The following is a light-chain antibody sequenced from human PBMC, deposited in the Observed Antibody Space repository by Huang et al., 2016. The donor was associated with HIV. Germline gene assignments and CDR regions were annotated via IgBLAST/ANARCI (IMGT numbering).Light chain of an antibody. J-gene: IGKJ4*01. CDR1: QSVSTS. CDR2: GAS. CDR3: QQYNNWPLT. V-gene: IGKV3D-15*01. Sequence: EIVMTQSPVTLSVSPGERATLSCRAGQSVSTSVAWYQQKTGQTPRLLIYGASTRATGIPATFTDSWSGTEFTLTISSLQSEDSAIYYCQQYNNWPLTFGGGTKVETK.